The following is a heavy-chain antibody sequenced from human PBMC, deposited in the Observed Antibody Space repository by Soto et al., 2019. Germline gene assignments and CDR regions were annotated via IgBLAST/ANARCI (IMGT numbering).Heavy chain of an antibody. J-gene: IGHJ4*02. CDR3: MNYNSGWKY. CDR2: ISYSGST. CDR1: GVSISSHGYF. V-gene: IGHV4-39*01. D-gene: IGHD5-12*01. Sequence: QLQLQESGPGLVQPSETLSLTCTVSGVSISSHGYFWGWIRQPPGKGLEWFGMISYSGSTYYSPSLKSRVTISADTSKNQLSLRLSSVTAADTAVFHCMNYNSGWKYWGQGTVVTVSS.